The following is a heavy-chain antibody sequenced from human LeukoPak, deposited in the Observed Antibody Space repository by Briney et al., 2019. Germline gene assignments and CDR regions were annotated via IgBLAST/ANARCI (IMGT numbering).Heavy chain of an antibody. CDR1: GGSISSYY. D-gene: IGHD3-10*01. V-gene: IGHV4-59*01. CDR2: IYYSGST. J-gene: IGHJ4*02. CDR3: ARATMVRGPWAFDY. Sequence: PSETLSLTCTVSGGSISSYYWSWIRQPPGKGLEWIGYIYYSGSTNYNPSLKSRVTISVDTSKNQFSLKLSSVTAADTAVYYCARATMVRGPWAFDYWGQGTLVTVSS.